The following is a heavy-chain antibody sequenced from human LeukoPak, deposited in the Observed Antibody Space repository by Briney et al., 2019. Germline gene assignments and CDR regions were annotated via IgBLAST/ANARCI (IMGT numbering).Heavy chain of an antibody. J-gene: IGHJ4*02. CDR3: ARGPEPYYYDSSGYYSY. D-gene: IGHD3-22*01. V-gene: IGHV4-31*03. Sequence: SQTLCLTCTVSGGSISSVGYYWSWIRQHPGKGLEWIGYIYYSGSTYYNPSLKSRVTISVDTSKNQFSLKLSSVTAADTAVYYCARGPEPYYYDSSGYYSYWGQGTLVTVSS. CDR1: GGSISSVGYY. CDR2: IYYSGST.